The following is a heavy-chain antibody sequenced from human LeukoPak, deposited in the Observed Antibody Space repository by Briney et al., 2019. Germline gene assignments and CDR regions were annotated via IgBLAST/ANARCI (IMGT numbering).Heavy chain of an antibody. V-gene: IGHV3-48*03. CDR2: ISSSGSTI. CDR1: GFTFSSYE. Sequence: PGGSLRLSCAASGFTFSSYEMNWVRQAPGKGLEWVSYISSSGSTIYYADSVKGRFTISRDNSKNTLYLQMNSLRAEDTAVYYCAKDPIWWNYFDYWGQGTLVTVSS. D-gene: IGHD2-8*02. CDR3: AKDPIWWNYFDY. J-gene: IGHJ4*02.